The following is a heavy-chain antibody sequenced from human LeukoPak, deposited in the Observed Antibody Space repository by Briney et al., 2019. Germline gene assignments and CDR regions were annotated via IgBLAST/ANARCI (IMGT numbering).Heavy chain of an antibody. CDR3: ARADKGYCSGGSCSSLLNY. CDR2: ISPIIGTA. D-gene: IGHD2-15*01. CDR1: GVTFRDYG. V-gene: IGHV1-69*05. Sequence: ASVKVSCKASGVTFRDYGMSWVRQAPGQWFEWMARISPIIGTANHAQKFHGRVTITTDVSKTTAYMELSSLRSEDTAVHHCARADKGYCSGGSCSSLLNYWGQGTLVTVSS. J-gene: IGHJ4*02.